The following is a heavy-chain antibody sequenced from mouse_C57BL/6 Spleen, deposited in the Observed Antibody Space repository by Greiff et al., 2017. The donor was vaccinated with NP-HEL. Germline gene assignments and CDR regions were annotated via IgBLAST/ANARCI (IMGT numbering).Heavy chain of an antibody. CDR2: ISDGGSYT. J-gene: IGHJ4*01. V-gene: IGHV5-4*01. CDR3: AREITTVVATEDY. CDR1: GFTFSSYA. Sequence: EVQGVESGGGLVKPGGSLKLSCAASGFTFSSYAMSWVRQTPEKRLEWVATISDGGSYTYYPDNVKGRFTISRDNAKNNLYLQMSHLKSEDTAMYYCAREITTVVATEDYWGQGTSVTVSS. D-gene: IGHD1-1*01.